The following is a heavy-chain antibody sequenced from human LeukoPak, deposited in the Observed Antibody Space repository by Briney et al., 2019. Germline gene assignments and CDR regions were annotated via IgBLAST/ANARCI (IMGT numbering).Heavy chain of an antibody. CDR3: AREGLDY. CDR1: GYTFTNYD. J-gene: IGHJ4*02. CDR2: MNPNSGNS. V-gene: IGHV1-8*01. Sequence: ASVEVSCKASGYTFTNYDINWVRQATGQGLEWMGCMNPNSGNSAYAQKFQGRVTITTDASISTASMELSGLRSEDTALYYCAREGLDYWGQGTLVTVSS.